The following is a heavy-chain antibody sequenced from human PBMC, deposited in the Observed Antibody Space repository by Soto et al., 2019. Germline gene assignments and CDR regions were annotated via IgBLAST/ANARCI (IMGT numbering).Heavy chain of an antibody. CDR3: AREGGIVGATTVDY. CDR1: GGSISSGDYY. J-gene: IGHJ4*02. D-gene: IGHD1-26*01. V-gene: IGHV4-30-4*01. CDR2: IYYSGST. Sequence: QVQLQESGPGLVKPSQTLSLTCTVSGGSISSGDYYWNWIRQPPGKGLEWIGYIYYSGSTYYNPSLKSRVTISVDTSKNQFSLNLSSVTAADTAVYYCAREGGIVGATTVDYWGQGTLVTVSS.